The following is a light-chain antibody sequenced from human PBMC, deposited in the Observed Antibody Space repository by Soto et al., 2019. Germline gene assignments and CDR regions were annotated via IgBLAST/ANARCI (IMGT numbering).Light chain of an antibody. CDR2: DTN. CDR3: TSYAGSNIWV. V-gene: IGLV7-46*01. CDR1: TGAVTNDHY. Sequence: QAVVAQEPSLTVSPGGTVTLTCGSSTGAVTNDHYPYWFQQKPGQAPRTLIYDTNNKHSWTPARFSGSLLGGKAALTLSGAQPEDEADYHCTSYAGSNIWVFGGGTKLTVL. J-gene: IGLJ3*02.